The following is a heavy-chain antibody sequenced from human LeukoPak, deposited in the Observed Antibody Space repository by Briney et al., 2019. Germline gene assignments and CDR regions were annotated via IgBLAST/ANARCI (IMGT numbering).Heavy chain of an antibody. CDR3: TKGTIWLPFDY. J-gene: IGHJ4*02. D-gene: IGHD5-18*01. CDR1: GFTFSNYA. Sequence: GGSLRLSCAASGFTFSNYAMSWARQAPGKGLEWVSAISGSGGSTYYADSVKGRFTISRDNSKNTLYLQMNSLRSEDTAVYYCTKGTIWLPFDYWGQGSLVTVSS. V-gene: IGHV3-23*01. CDR2: ISGSGGST.